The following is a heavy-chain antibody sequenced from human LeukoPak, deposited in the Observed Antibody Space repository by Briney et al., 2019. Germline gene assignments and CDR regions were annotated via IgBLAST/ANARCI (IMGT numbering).Heavy chain of an antibody. Sequence: SETLSLTCAVYGGSSSGYYWSWIRQPPGKGLEWIGEINHSGSTNYNPSLKSRVTISVDTSKNQFSLKLSSVTAADTAVYYCAHSPYYYDSSGYFSYYGMDVWGQGTTVTVSS. CDR3: AHSPYYYDSSGYFSYYGMDV. J-gene: IGHJ6*02. D-gene: IGHD3-22*01. V-gene: IGHV4-34*01. CDR1: GGSSSGYY. CDR2: INHSGST.